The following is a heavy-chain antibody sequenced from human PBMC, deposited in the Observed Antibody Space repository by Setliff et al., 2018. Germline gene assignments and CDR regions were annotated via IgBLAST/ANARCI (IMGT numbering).Heavy chain of an antibody. V-gene: IGHV4-31*03. CDR3: ARALILGWPRDCWYFDL. CDR1: GGSISSGGYY. J-gene: IGHJ2*01. CDR2: IYYSGST. D-gene: IGHD7-27*01. Sequence: SETLSLTCTVSGGSISSGGYYWSWIRQHPGKGLEWIGYIYYSGSTYYNPSLKSRVTISVDTSKNQFSLKLSSVTAADTAVYYCARALILGWPRDCWYFDLWGRGTLVTVSS.